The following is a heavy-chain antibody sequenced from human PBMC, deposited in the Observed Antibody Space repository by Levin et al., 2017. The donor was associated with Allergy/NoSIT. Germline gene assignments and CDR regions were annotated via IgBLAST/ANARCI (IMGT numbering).Heavy chain of an antibody. V-gene: IGHV3-74*01. J-gene: IGHJ4*02. CDR1: GFTFSNYY. CDR2: VYSDGTIT. CDR3: ARGGCRSTSCLDN. Sequence: PSGGSLRLSCAASGFTFSNYYMHWVRQAPGKGLEWVSRVYSDGTITDYADSVKGRFTISRDNARNTLYLQMNSLRAEDTAVYYCARGGCRSTSCLDNWGQGILVTVSS. D-gene: IGHD2-2*01.